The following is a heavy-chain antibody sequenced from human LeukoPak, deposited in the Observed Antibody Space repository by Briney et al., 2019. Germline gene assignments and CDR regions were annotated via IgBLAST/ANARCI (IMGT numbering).Heavy chain of an antibody. CDR1: GFTFNTYW. CDR3: ARHLDWAFDY. CDR2: IKPGGSDK. V-gene: IGHV3-7*01. Sequence: GESLRLSCAASGFTFNTYWMTWARQAPGKGLEWLANIKPGGSDKYYLDSVKGRFTVSRDSAKNSLYLQMNSLRAEDTAVYYCARHLDWAFDYWGQGTLVTVSS. J-gene: IGHJ4*02. D-gene: IGHD2-21*01.